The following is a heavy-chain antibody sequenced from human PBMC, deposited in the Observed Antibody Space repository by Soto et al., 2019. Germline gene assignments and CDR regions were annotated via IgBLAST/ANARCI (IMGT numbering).Heavy chain of an antibody. Sequence: PSETRSLTCAVSGGSVRSNNWWIWVRQPPGKGLEWIGEIHHRESTNLNPSLKSRVTISVDRSKNEFSLKVKSVTAADTAVYYCGCRVEDISYDYYGMDVWGQGTTVTVSS. CDR1: GGSVRSNNW. J-gene: IGHJ6*02. CDR2: IHHREST. V-gene: IGHV4-4*02. CDR3: GCRVEDISYDYYGMDV. D-gene: IGHD2-15*01.